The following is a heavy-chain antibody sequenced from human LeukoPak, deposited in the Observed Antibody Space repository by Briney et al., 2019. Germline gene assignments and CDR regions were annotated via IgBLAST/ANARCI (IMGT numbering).Heavy chain of an antibody. Sequence: ASVKVSCKASGYTFTGYFIHWVRQAPGQGLEWMGWINPNSGGTNSAQKFQGRVTMTRDTSISTAYMELSRLRSDDTAVYYCARATVVVVAATPLGFDPWGQGTLVTVSS. CDR2: INPNSGGT. J-gene: IGHJ5*02. D-gene: IGHD2-15*01. V-gene: IGHV1-2*02. CDR1: GYTFTGYF. CDR3: ARATVVVVAATPLGFDP.